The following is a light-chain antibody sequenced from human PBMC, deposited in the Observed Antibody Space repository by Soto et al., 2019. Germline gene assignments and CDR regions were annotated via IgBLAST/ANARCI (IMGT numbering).Light chain of an antibody. CDR2: DIS. Sequence: ETVMTQFPATLSVSPGERATLSCRASQYVSTNLAWYQQQPGQPPRLLIYDISNRATGIPARSSGSGSETEFALTITSLQSEDFAVYYCQQYDTWPLTFGGGTK. CDR3: QQYDTWPLT. J-gene: IGKJ4*01. CDR1: QYVSTN. V-gene: IGKV3D-15*01.